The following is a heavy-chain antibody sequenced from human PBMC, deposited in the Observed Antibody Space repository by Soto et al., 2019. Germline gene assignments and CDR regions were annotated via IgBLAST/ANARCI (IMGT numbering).Heavy chain of an antibody. J-gene: IGHJ6*02. CDR3: ARAKDGYNVYPYYYYGMDV. D-gene: IGHD5-12*01. CDR2: ISYDGSNK. V-gene: IGHV3-30-3*01. CDR1: GFTFSSYA. Sequence: GGSLRLSCAASGFTFSSYAMHWVRQAPGKGLEWVAVISYDGSNKYYADSVKGRFTISRDNSKNTLYLQMNSLRAEDTAVYYCARAKDGYNVYPYYYYGMDVWGQGTTVTVSS.